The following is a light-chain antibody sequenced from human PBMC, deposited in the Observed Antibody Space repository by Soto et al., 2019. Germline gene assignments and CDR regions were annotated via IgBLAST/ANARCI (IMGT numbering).Light chain of an antibody. CDR2: GPS. CDR1: QSVSSSY. Sequence: EIVLTQSPGTLSLCPGERATLSCRASQSVSSSYLAWYQQKPGQAPRLLIYGPSSRATGIPDRFSGSGSGTDCTLTISRLEPEDFAVYYCQQFGSSPLFTFGPGTKVDVK. J-gene: IGKJ3*01. V-gene: IGKV3-20*01. CDR3: QQFGSSPLFT.